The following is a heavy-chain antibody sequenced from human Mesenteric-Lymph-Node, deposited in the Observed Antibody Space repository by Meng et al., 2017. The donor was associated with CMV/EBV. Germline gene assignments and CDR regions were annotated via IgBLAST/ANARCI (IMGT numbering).Heavy chain of an antibody. D-gene: IGHD2-15*01. Sequence: CRASGFTFSNYEMDWVRQAPGKGLEGVATIWPDGTNKYYIDAVEGRFTISRDNSRATLYLQMNSLRAEDTGVYYCAKQGNGFRWHDYWGQGTLVTVSS. V-gene: IGHV3-33*06. CDR1: GFTFSNYE. CDR2: IWPDGTNK. CDR3: AKQGNGFRWHDY. J-gene: IGHJ4*02.